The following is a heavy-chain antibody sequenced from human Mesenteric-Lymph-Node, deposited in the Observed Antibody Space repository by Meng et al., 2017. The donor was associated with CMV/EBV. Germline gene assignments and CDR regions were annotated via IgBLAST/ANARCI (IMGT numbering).Heavy chain of an antibody. V-gene: IGHV3-7*01. J-gene: IGHJ6*02. CDR1: GFTFSSYW. CDR2: IKQDGSEK. CDR3: ARSGYYGMDV. Sequence: GESLKISCAASGFTFSSYWMSWVRQAPGKGLEWVANIKQDGSEKYYVDSVKGRFTISRDNAKNSLYLQMNSLRAEDTAVYYCARSGYYGMDVWGQGTTVTVSS.